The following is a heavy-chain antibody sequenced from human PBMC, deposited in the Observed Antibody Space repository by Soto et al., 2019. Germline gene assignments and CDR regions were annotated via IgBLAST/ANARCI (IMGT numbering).Heavy chain of an antibody. CDR2: IYYSGST. CDR3: ARDARFLEWPDLRHYYYYMDV. V-gene: IGHV4-59*01. J-gene: IGHJ6*03. Sequence: ASETLSLTCTVSGGSISSYYWSWIRQPPGKGLEWIGYIYYSGSTNYNPSLKSRVTISVDTSKNQFSLKLSSVTAADTAVYYCARDARFLEWPDLRHYYYYMDVWGKGTTVTVSS. D-gene: IGHD3-3*01. CDR1: GGSISSYY.